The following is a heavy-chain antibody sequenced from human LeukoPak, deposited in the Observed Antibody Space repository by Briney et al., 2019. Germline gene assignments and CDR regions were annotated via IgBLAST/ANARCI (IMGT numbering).Heavy chain of an antibody. CDR3: ARDFIAVAGLDVFDI. Sequence: GGSLRLSCAASGFAFSSYWMSWVRQAPGKGLEWVANIKQDGSEKYYVDSVKGRFTISRDNAKNSLYLQMNSLIAEDTAVYYCARDFIAVAGLDVFDIWGQGTMVTVSS. D-gene: IGHD6-19*01. CDR1: GFAFSSYW. CDR2: IKQDGSEK. J-gene: IGHJ3*02. V-gene: IGHV3-7*01.